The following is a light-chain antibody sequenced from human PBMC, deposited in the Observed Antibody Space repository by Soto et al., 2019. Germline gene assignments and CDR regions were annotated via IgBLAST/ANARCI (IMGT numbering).Light chain of an antibody. CDR2: DAS. V-gene: IGKV3-11*01. CDR3: QQRSNWPPVT. CDR1: QSVSNNY. Sequence: EIVLTQSPGTLSLSPGERATLSCRASQSVSNNYLAWYQQKPGQAPRLLILDASDRATGIPARFSGSGSGTNFTLTISSLEPEDFAVYYCQQRSNWPPVTFGGGTKVDIK. J-gene: IGKJ4*01.